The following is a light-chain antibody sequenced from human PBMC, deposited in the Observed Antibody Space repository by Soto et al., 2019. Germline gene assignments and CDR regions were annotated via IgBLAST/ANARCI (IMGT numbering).Light chain of an antibody. Sequence: EIVLTQSPATLSLSPGERATLSCRASQSVTSNLAWYQQKPGQAPRLLIYDASNRATGIPARFSGSGSGTDCTLTISSLEPEDFAVYYCQQRNNWPTFGRGTKVDIK. CDR1: QSVTSN. CDR2: DAS. V-gene: IGKV3-11*01. CDR3: QQRNNWPT. J-gene: IGKJ3*01.